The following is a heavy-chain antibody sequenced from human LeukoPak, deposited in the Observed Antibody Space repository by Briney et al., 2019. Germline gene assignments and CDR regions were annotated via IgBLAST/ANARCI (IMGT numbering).Heavy chain of an antibody. CDR3: ARERDGYNMADY. J-gene: IGHJ4*02. CDR2: ISGSGGST. Sequence: GGSLRLSCAASGFTFSSYAMSWVRQAPGKGLEWVSAISGSGGSTYYADSVKGRFTISRDNSKNTLYLQMGSLRAEDMAVYYCARERDGYNMADYWGQGTLVTVSS. CDR1: GFTFSSYA. V-gene: IGHV3-23*01. D-gene: IGHD5-24*01.